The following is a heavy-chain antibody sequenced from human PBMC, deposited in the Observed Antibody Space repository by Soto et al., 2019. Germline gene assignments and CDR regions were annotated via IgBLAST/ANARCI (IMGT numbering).Heavy chain of an antibody. V-gene: IGHV1-58*02. J-gene: IGHJ6*02. D-gene: IGHD3-22*01. CDR3: AALLPMMAGNYYYYGMDV. CDR1: GFTFTSSA. Sequence: ASVKVSCKASGFTFTSSAMQWVRQARGQRLEWIGWIVVGSGNTNYAQKFQERVTITRDMSTSTAYMELSSLRSEDTAVYYCAALLPMMAGNYYYYGMDVWGQATTVTVSS. CDR2: IVVGSGNT.